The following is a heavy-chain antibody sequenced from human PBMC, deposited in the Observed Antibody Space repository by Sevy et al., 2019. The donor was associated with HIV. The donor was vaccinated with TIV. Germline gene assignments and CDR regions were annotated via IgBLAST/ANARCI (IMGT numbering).Heavy chain of an antibody. CDR3: ARLRFWSSSSGSTNYFDY. Sequence: SETLSLTCTVSGGSINNYDWSWIRQSPGKGLEWIGYISYSGTTNYNPSLKSRVTISVDTSKNQFSLKLSSVTAADTAVYYCARLRFWSSSSGSTNYFDYWGQGTLVTVSS. J-gene: IGHJ4*02. CDR1: GGSINNYD. V-gene: IGHV4-59*08. D-gene: IGHD6-6*01. CDR2: ISYSGTT.